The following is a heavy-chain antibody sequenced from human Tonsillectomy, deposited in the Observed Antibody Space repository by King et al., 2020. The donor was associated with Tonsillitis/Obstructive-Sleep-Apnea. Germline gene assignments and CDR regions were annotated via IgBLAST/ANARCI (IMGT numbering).Heavy chain of an antibody. D-gene: IGHD3-3*01. Sequence: QLQESGPGLVKPSETLSLTCTVSGGSISSSSYYWGWIRQPPGQGLEWIGSIYYSGSTYYNPSLKSRVTISVDTSKNQFSLKLSSVTAADTAVYYCARHLAAGGYDFSGFDYWGQGTLVTVSS. J-gene: IGHJ4*02. V-gene: IGHV4-39*01. CDR2: IYYSGST. CDR3: ARHLAAGGYDFSGFDY. CDR1: GGSISSSSYY.